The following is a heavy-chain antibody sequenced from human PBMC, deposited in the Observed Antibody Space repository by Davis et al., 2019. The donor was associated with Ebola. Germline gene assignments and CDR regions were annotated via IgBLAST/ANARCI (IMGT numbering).Heavy chain of an antibody. J-gene: IGHJ4*02. CDR3: ARVIAVAGGFDY. V-gene: IGHV4-30-2*01. Sequence: PSETLSLTCAVSGGSISSGGYSWSWIRQPPGKGLEWIGYIYHSGSTYYNPSLKSRVTISVDRSKNQFSLKLSSVTAADTAVYYCARVIAVAGGFDYWGQGTLVTVSS. CDR2: IYHSGST. CDR1: GGSISSGGYS. D-gene: IGHD6-19*01.